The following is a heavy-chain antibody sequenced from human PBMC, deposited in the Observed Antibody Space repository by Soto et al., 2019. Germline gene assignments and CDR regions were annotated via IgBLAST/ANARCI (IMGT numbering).Heavy chain of an antibody. CDR1: GYTFTDFY. D-gene: IGHD1-1*01. CDR3: ATGTNGTTGWYHP. Sequence: QEQLVQSGTEVKKPGASVTVSCKSSGYTFTDFYLHWLRQAPGQGLEWVGWINPKTGDTKSSQKFQGRVTMSSDTSVSTAYIDLTSLTSDDTAIYYCATGTNGTTGWYHPWGQGTRVTVSS. V-gene: IGHV1-2*02. CDR2: INPKTGDT. J-gene: IGHJ5*02.